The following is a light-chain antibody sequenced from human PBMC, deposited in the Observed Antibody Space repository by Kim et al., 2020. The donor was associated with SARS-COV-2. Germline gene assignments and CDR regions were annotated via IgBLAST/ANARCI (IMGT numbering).Light chain of an antibody. CDR3: QAWGTGMV. Sequence: GASDKLTCTLSGGDSSYAIEWHQQQPEKGPRYLMKLNSDGSHSKGDGIPDRFSGSSAEAERYLTIGSHPSEDEADYYCQAWGTGMVFGGGTQLTVL. CDR1: GGDSSYA. J-gene: IGLJ3*02. CDR2: LNSDGSH. V-gene: IGLV4-69*01.